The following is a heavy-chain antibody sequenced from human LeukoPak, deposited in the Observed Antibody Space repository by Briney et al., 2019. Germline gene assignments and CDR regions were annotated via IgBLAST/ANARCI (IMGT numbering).Heavy chain of an antibody. D-gene: IGHD5-24*01. J-gene: IGHJ4*02. CDR1: GFTFSSYW. Sequence: GGSLRLSCAASGFTFSSYWMSWVRQARAKGLEWVANIKQDGGEKYYVDSVKGRFTISRDNAKNSLYLQMNSLRPEDTAVYYCAGRGDGNLYYFDHWGQGTLVTASS. CDR3: AGRGDGNLYYFDH. V-gene: IGHV3-7*01. CDR2: IKQDGGEK.